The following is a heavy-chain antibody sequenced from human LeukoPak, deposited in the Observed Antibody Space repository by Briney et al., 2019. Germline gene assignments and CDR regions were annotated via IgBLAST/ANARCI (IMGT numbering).Heavy chain of an antibody. V-gene: IGHV4-59*01. CDR3: ARGKGGRDRY. CDR2: IYYSGST. J-gene: IGHJ4*02. D-gene: IGHD2-15*01. CDR1: GGSISSYY. Sequence: SETLSLTCTVSGGSISSYYWSWLRQPPGKGLEWIGYIYYSGSTNYNPSLKSRVTISVDTSKNQFSLKLSSVTAADTAVYYCARGKGGRDRYWGQGTLVTVSS.